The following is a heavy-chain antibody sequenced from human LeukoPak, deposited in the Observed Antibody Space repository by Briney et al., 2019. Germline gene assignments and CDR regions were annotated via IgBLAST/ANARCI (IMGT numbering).Heavy chain of an antibody. V-gene: IGHV4-38-2*02. Sequence: SETLSLTCAVSGYSISTGYYWGWVRQPPGKGLEWIGNSYHSGTSYYNPSLKSRVSISVDTSKNQFSLKLRAVSAADTAVYYSARDKAPSYGRYFAPWGQGALVTVSS. D-gene: IGHD5-18*01. CDR1: GYSISTGYY. CDR2: SYHSGTS. J-gene: IGHJ5*02. CDR3: ARDKAPSYGRYFAP.